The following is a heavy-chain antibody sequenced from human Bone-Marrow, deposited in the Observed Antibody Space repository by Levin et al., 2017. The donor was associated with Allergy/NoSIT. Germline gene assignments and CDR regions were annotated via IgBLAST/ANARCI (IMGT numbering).Heavy chain of an antibody. Sequence: GGSLRLSCAASGFTFSTYAMSWVRQAPGRGLEWVSTIRGTGDGTFYADSVKGRFTISRDNSKNTLSLHMNNLRADDTAVYYCAKDLAWRAFAYWGRGTLVTVSS. CDR2: IRGTGDGT. CDR1: GFTFSTYA. CDR3: AKDLAWRAFAY. J-gene: IGHJ4*02. V-gene: IGHV3-23*01. D-gene: IGHD1-1*01.